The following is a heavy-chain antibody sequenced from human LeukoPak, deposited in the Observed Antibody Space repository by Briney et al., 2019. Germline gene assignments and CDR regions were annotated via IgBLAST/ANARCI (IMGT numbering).Heavy chain of an antibody. Sequence: SVKVSCKASGGTFSSYAISWVRQAPGQGLEWMGRIIPILGIANYAQKFQGRVTNTADKSTSTAYMELSSLRSEDTAVYYCARVVGVVPTAMHYYYGMDVWGQGTTVTVSS. CDR3: ARVVGVVPTAMHYYYGMDV. V-gene: IGHV1-69*04. CDR2: IIPILGIA. CDR1: GGTFSSYA. J-gene: IGHJ6*02. D-gene: IGHD2-2*01.